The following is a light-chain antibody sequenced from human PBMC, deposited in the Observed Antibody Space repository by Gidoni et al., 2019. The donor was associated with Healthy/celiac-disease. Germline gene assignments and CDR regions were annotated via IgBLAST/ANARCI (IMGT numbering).Light chain of an antibody. CDR2: WAS. V-gene: IGKV4-1*01. CDR3: QQYYSTPWP. Sequence: DIVMTQSPDSLAVSLGERATINCKSSQSVLYSSNNKNYLAWYQQKPGQPPKLLIYWASTRESGVPARFRGSGSVTDFTLTIRSLQAVDVAVYYCQQYYSTPWPFGQGTKVELK. J-gene: IGKJ1*01. CDR1: QSVLYSSNNKNY.